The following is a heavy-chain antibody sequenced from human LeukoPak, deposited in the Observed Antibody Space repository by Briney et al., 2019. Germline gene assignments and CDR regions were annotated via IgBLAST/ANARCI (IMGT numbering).Heavy chain of an antibody. Sequence: ASVKVSCKASGYTFTSYGISWVRQAPGQGLEWKGWISAYNGNTNYAQKLQGRVTITTDTSTSTAYMELRSLRSDDTAVYYCARHVPKTYYYDSSGFFFDYWGQGTLVTVSS. CDR3: ARHVPKTYYYDSSGFFFDY. CDR2: ISAYNGNT. D-gene: IGHD3-22*01. J-gene: IGHJ4*02. V-gene: IGHV1-18*01. CDR1: GYTFTSYG.